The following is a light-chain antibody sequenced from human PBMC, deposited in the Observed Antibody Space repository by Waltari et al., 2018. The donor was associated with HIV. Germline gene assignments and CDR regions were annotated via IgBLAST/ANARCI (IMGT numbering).Light chain of an antibody. V-gene: IGLV2-14*03. J-gene: IGLJ3*02. Sequence: QSALPQPASVSGSPGQSITISCTGTSSDVGAFDYVSWHQQHPGMAPKLIIYDVNKPPSGVSSRFSGSKSGDTASLTISALRAEDEGDYYCCSYTIARTFLFGGGTKLTVL. CDR2: DVN. CDR3: CSYTIARTFL. CDR1: SSDVGAFDY.